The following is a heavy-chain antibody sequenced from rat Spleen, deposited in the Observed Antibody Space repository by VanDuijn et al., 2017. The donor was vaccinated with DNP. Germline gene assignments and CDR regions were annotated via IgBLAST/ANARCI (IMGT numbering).Heavy chain of an antibody. CDR2: ISYDGGRT. CDR1: GFTFSDYN. V-gene: IGHV5-7*01. J-gene: IGHJ2*01. Sequence: EVQLVESGGGLVQPGRSLKLSCAASGFTFSDYNMAWVRQAPKKGLEWVATISYDGGRTYYRDSVKGRFTISRDDAKTTLYLQMDSLRSEDTATDYCTRYYDSFDYWGRGVMVTVSS. D-gene: IGHD1-1*01. CDR3: TRYYDSFDY.